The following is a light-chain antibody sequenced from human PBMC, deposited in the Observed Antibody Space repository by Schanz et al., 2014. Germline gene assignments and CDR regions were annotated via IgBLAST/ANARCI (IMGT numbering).Light chain of an antibody. J-gene: IGLJ2*01. Sequence: SYELIQPPSVSVSPGQTASITCSGDKLGDRYASWYQQKPGQSPLLVIYQDTKRPLGIPERFSGSNSGNTATLTISGTQAMDEADYYCQAWDSITSVVFGGGTKLTVL. V-gene: IGLV3-1*01. CDR2: QDT. CDR3: QAWDSITSVV. CDR1: KLGDRY.